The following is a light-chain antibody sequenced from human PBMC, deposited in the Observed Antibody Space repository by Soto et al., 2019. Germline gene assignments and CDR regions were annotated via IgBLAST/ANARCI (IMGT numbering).Light chain of an antibody. J-gene: IGLJ1*01. V-gene: IGLV2-23*01. Sequence: QSALTQPASVSGSPGQSITISCTGTSSDVRSYNLVSWYQQHPGKAPKLMIYEGSKRPSGVSNRFSGSKSGNTASLTISGLQAEDEADYYCCSYAGSSTFVFGTGTKLTVL. CDR1: SSDVRSYNL. CDR2: EGS. CDR3: CSYAGSSTFV.